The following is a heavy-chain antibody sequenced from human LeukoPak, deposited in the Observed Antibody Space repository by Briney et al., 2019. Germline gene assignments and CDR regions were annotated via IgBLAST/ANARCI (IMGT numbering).Heavy chain of an antibody. J-gene: IGHJ6*02. CDR3: ASELLVYDFWSGYDTTRAMDV. V-gene: IGHV3-23*01. D-gene: IGHD3-3*01. CDR2: ISSSGDST. CDR1: GFTFSSYW. Sequence: GGSLRLSCAASGFTFSSYWMHWVRQAPGKGLEWVSGISSSGDSTYHIDSVKGRFTISRDNSKTTLWLQMNSLRADDTAVYYCASELLVYDFWSGYDTTRAMDVWGQGTTVTVSS.